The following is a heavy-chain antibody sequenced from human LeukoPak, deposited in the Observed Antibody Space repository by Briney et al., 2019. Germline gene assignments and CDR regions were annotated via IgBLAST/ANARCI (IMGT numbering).Heavy chain of an antibody. J-gene: IGHJ4*02. CDR2: VNLQGST. CDR3: AREGGPYRPLDY. CDR1: GFTFSDTW. V-gene: IGHV4-4*02. Sequence: GSLRLSCAVSGFTFSDTWMSWVRQAPGKGLEWIGEVNLQGSTNYNPSLMRRVAISVDTSANHVSLQLTSVTAADTAVYYCAREGGPYRPLDYSGRGTLVTVSS.